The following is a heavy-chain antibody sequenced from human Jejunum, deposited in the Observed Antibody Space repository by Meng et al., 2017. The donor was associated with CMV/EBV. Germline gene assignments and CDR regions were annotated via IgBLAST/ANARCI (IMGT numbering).Heavy chain of an antibody. CDR3: ARRHFSGWYYFDS. J-gene: IGHJ4*02. CDR1: DSFSRDSVG. Sequence: DSFSRDSVGWNWIRQSPSRGLEWLGRTYYRSRWLYDYAPSVRSRITIDADTSKNEVSLRLKSVTPEDTAVYYCARRHFSGWYYFDSWGQGTLVTVSS. V-gene: IGHV6-1*01. CDR2: TYYRSRWLY. D-gene: IGHD6-19*01.